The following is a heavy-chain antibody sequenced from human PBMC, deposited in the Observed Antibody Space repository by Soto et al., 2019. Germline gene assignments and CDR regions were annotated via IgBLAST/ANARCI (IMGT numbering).Heavy chain of an antibody. D-gene: IGHD3-10*01. CDR3: ATGDDLGRAE. V-gene: IGHV3-33*01. Sequence: QVQLVESGGGVVQPGRSLRLSCAASGFIFSNYGMHWVRQAPGKGLEWVAVIWYDGSDKYYADSVKGRFTISRDNSKNTLYLQMNSLRAEDTAVYYCATGDDLGRAEWGQGTLVTVSS. J-gene: IGHJ4*02. CDR1: GFIFSNYG. CDR2: IWYDGSDK.